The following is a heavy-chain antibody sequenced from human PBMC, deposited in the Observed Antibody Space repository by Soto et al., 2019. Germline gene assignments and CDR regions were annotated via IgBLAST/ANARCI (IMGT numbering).Heavy chain of an antibody. J-gene: IGHJ6*02. D-gene: IGHD6-6*01. V-gene: IGHV3-33*01. CDR3: ARSYSSSSYYYYYGMDV. Sequence: GGSLRLSCAASGFTFSSYGMHWVRQAPGKGLEWVAVIWYDGSNKYYADSVKGRFTISRDNSKNTLYLQMNSLRAEDTAVYYCARSYSSSSYYYYYGMDVWGQGTTVTVSS. CDR2: IWYDGSNK. CDR1: GFTFSSYG.